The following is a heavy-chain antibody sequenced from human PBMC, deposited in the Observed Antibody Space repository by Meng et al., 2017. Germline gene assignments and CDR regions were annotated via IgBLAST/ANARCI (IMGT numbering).Heavy chain of an antibody. V-gene: IGHV3-30*01. CDR3: ARDSGSGDFDY. J-gene: IGHJ4*02. D-gene: IGHD6-25*01. Sequence: GESLKISCAASGFTFSSYAMHWVRQAPGKGLEWVAVISYDGSNKYYADSVKGRFTISRDNSKNTLYLQMNGLRAEDTAVYYCARDSGSGDFDYWGQGTLVTVSS. CDR1: GFTFSSYA. CDR2: ISYDGSNK.